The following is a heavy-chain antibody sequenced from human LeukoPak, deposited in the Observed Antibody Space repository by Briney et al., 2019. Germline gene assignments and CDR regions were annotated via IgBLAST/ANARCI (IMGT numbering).Heavy chain of an antibody. CDR1: GFTFDDYA. D-gene: IGHD2-2*02. CDR2: ISWNSGSI. J-gene: IGHJ4*02. V-gene: IGHV3-9*01. CDR3: ARDRIADIVVVPAAIRDY. Sequence: GRSLRLSCAASGFTFDDYAMHWVRQAPGKGLEWVSGISWNSGSIGYADSVKGRFTISRDNAKNSLYLQMNSLRAEDTAVYYCARDRIADIVVVPAAIRDYWGQGTLVTVSS.